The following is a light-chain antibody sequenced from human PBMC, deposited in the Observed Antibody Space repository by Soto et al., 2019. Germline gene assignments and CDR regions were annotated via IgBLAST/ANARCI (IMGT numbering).Light chain of an antibody. J-gene: IGKJ4*01. V-gene: IGKV3-11*01. Sequence: EIVLTQSPATLSLSPGERATLSCRASQSVRSYLAWYQQKPGQAPRLLIYDASNRATGIPARFSGSGSGTDFTRTISSLEPEDFAVYYCQQRSNWPLTFGGGTKVESK. CDR3: QQRSNWPLT. CDR1: QSVRSY. CDR2: DAS.